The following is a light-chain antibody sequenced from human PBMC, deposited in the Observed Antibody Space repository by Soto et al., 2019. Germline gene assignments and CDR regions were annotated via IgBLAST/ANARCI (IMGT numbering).Light chain of an antibody. CDR2: GAS. CDR3: QQYGSSPRVA. CDR1: QSVSSDY. J-gene: IGKJ4*01. V-gene: IGKV3-20*01. Sequence: EIVLTQSPGTLSLSPGERATLSCRSSQSVSSDYLAWYQQKPGQAPRLLIYGASIRATGIPDRFGGSGSGTDFTLTISSLEPEDFAVYYGQQYGSSPRVAFGGGTKVQIK.